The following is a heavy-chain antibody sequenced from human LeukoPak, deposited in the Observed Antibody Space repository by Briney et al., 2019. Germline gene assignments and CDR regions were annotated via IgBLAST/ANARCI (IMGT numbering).Heavy chain of an antibody. V-gene: IGHV4-38-2*02. CDR2: IYHSGST. D-gene: IGHD5-12*01. CDR1: GYSISSGYY. CDR3: ARAEYSGYDPLDY. J-gene: IGHJ4*02. Sequence: SETLSLTCTVSGYSISSGYYWGWIRQPPGKGLEWIGSIYHSGSTYYNPSLKSRVTISVDTSKNQFSLKLSSVTAADTAVYYCARAEYSGYDPLDYWGQGTLVTVSS.